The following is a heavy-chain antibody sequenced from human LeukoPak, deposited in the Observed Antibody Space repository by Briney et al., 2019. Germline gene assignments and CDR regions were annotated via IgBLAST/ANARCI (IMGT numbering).Heavy chain of an antibody. CDR2: MNPNSGNT. Sequence: ASVKVSCKASGYTFTSYDINWVRQATGQGLEWMGWMNPNSGNTGYAQKFQGRVTMTRNTSISTAYMELSSLRSEDTAVYYCARTYSSSWPRVHYYYYGMDVWGQGTTVTVSS. D-gene: IGHD6-13*01. V-gene: IGHV1-8*01. J-gene: IGHJ6*02. CDR1: GYTFTSYD. CDR3: ARTYSSSWPRVHYYYYGMDV.